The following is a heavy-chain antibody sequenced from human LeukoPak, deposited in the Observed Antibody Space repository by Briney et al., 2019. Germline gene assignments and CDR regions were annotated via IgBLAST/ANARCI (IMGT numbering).Heavy chain of an antibody. CDR2: ISGSGGST. CDR3: ADEPGIKRLPLNIRPQTGMDV. D-gene: IGHD3-16*01. Sequence: GGSLRLSCAASGFTFSSYAMSWVRQAPGKGLEWVSAISGSGGSTYYADSVKGRFTISRDNSKNTLYLQMNSLRAEDTAVYYCADEPGIKRLPLNIRPQTGMDVWGQGTSVTVSS. CDR1: GFTFSSYA. J-gene: IGHJ6*02. V-gene: IGHV3-23*01.